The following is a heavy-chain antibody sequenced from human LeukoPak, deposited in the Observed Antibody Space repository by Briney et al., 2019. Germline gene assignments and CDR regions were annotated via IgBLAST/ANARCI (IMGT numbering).Heavy chain of an antibody. CDR1: GFTFSGYA. V-gene: IGHV3-23*01. Sequence: PGGSLRLSCEASGFTFSGYAMSWVRHAPGKGLEWVSTISDNGGRTYYADSVKGRFTISRDNSKNTLFLQMNSLKTEDTAVYYCTRRSSAAGRQYFDYWGQGTLVTVSS. CDR3: TRRSSAAGRQYFDY. D-gene: IGHD6-13*01. J-gene: IGHJ4*02. CDR2: ISDNGGRT.